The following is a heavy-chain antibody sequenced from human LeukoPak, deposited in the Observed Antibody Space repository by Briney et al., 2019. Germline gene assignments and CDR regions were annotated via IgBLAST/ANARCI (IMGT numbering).Heavy chain of an antibody. V-gene: IGHV1-18*04. CDR1: GYTFTSYG. J-gene: IGHJ4*02. Sequence: ASVNVSCKASGYTFTSYGISWVRQAPGQGLEWMGWISPYNGNTNYAQKLQGRVTMTTDTCTSTAYLELRSLRSDDTAVYYCARDQSRYYGSGSYSPWNYWGQGTLVTVSS. D-gene: IGHD3-10*01. CDR3: ARDQSRYYGSGSYSPWNY. CDR2: ISPYNGNT.